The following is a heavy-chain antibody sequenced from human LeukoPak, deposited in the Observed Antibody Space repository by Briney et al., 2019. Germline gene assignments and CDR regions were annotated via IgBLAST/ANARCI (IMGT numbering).Heavy chain of an antibody. CDR3: ARDRYYDRY. CDR2: ISSSSSTI. J-gene: IGHJ4*02. D-gene: IGHD3-22*01. CDR1: GFTFSSYS. Sequence: PGGSLRLSCAASGFTFSSYSMNWVRQAPGKGLEWVSYISSSSSTIYYADSVKGRFTISRDNAKNSLYLQMNSLRAEDTAVYYCARDRYYDRYWGQGTLVTVSS. V-gene: IGHV3-48*01.